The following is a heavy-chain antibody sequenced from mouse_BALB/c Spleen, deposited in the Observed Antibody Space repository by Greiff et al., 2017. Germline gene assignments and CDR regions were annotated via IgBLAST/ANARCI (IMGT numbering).Heavy chain of an antibody. Sequence: ESGPGLVKPSQSLSLTCSVTGYSITSGYYWNWIRQFPGNKLEWMGYISYDGSNNYNPSLKNRISITRDTSKNQFFLKLNSVTTEDTATYYCATPWGFAYWGQGTLVTVSA. CDR1: GYSITSGYY. D-gene: IGHD4-1*01. CDR3: ATPWGFAY. CDR2: ISYDGSN. J-gene: IGHJ3*01. V-gene: IGHV3-6*02.